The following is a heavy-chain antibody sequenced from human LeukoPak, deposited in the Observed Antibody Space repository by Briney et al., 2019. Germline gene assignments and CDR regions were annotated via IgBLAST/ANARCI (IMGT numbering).Heavy chain of an antibody. V-gene: IGHV4-34*01. Sequence: SETLSLTCAVYGGSFSGYYWSWIRQPPGKGLEWIGEINHSGSTIYNPSLKSRVTISVDTSKNQFSLKLSSVTAADTAVYYCARFGRLAARHRRRTPDYWGQGTLVTVSS. CDR3: ARFGRLAARHRRRTPDY. CDR2: INHSGST. D-gene: IGHD6-6*01. J-gene: IGHJ4*02. CDR1: GGSFSGYY.